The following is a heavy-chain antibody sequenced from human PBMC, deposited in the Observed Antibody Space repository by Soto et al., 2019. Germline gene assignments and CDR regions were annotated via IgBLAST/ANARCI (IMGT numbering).Heavy chain of an antibody. Sequence: PSETLSLTCTVSGGSISSSSYYWGWIRQPPGKGLEWIGSIYYSGSTYYNPSLKSRVTISVDTSKNQFSLKLSSVTAADTAVYYCARVGGDFYFYGMGVWGQGTTVTVSS. D-gene: IGHD3-3*01. CDR3: ARVGGDFYFYGMGV. CDR1: GGSISSSSYY. V-gene: IGHV4-39*01. J-gene: IGHJ6*02. CDR2: IYYSGST.